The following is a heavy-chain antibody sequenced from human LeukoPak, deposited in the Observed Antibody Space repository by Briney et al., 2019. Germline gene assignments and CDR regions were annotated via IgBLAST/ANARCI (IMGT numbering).Heavy chain of an antibody. D-gene: IGHD3-10*01. CDR3: ARVGGRLLWFGELLPSSYYFDY. CDR1: GYTFTSYG. CDR2: ISAYNGNT. Sequence: APVQVSCKASGYTFTSYGISWVRQAPGQGLEWMGWISAYNGNTNYAQKLQGRVTMTTDTSTSTAYMELRSLRSDDTAVYYCARVGGRLLWFGELLPSSYYFDYWGQGTLVTVSS. J-gene: IGHJ4*02. V-gene: IGHV1-18*01.